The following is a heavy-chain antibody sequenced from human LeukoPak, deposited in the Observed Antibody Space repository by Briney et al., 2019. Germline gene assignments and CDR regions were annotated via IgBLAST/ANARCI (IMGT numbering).Heavy chain of an antibody. CDR2: ITNSSSYI. CDR1: GFTFSKYI. V-gene: IGHV3-21*01. CDR3: ARSYDGSGFSD. D-gene: IGHD3-3*01. J-gene: IGHJ4*02. Sequence: GGPLRLSCAASGFTFSKYIMNWVRQAPGRGLEWVSSITNSSSYIYYADSVKGRFTSSRDNAKNSLYLQMNSLRADDTAVYYCARSYDGSGFSDWGQGTLVTVSS.